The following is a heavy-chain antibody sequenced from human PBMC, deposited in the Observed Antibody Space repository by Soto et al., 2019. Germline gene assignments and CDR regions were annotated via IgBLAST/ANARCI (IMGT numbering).Heavy chain of an antibody. CDR1: GFSLSTTGMR. CDR2: IAWDDDK. V-gene: IGHV2-70*04. D-gene: IGHD6-19*01. J-gene: IGHJ4*02. CDR3: ARHKSLSSGWYYFDY. Sequence: SGPTLVNPTQTLTLTCTFSGFSLSTTGMRVSWIRQPPGRALEWLARIAWDDDKFYRTSLKTRLTISKDTSKSQVVLTMTNMDPADTATYYCARHKSLSSGWYYFDYWGQGTLVTVSS.